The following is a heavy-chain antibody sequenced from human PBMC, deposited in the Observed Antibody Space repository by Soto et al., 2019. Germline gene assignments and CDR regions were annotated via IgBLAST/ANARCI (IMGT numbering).Heavy chain of an antibody. J-gene: IGHJ4*02. CDR3: ARDRDGDLYYFDY. V-gene: IGHV3-30-3*01. CDR2: ISYDGSNK. Sequence: QVQLVESGGGVVQPGRSLRLSCAASGFTFSSYSMHWVRQAPGKGLEWVAVISYDGSNKYYADSVKGRFTISRDNSKNTLYLQMNSLIAEDTAVYYCARDRDGDLYYFDYWGQGTLVTVSS. CDR1: GFTFSSYS. D-gene: IGHD4-17*01.